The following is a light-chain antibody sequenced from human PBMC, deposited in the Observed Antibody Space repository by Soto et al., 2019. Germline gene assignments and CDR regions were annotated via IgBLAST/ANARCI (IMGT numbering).Light chain of an antibody. CDR3: QQYSSSPQT. Sequence: ENVFTQSPGTLSFSPGGKDTPSRRARQSVSNNYLAWYQQKPGQAPRLLIFGASSRATDIPDRFSASGSGTDFTLTISRLEPEDFAVYFCQQYSSSPQTFGQGTRWISN. V-gene: IGKV3-20*01. J-gene: IGKJ1*01. CDR2: GAS. CDR1: QSVSNNY.